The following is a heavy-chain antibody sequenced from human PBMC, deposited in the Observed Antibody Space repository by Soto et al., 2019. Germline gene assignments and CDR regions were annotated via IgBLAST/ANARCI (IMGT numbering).Heavy chain of an antibody. J-gene: IGHJ4*02. CDR1: GVTFSSYG. V-gene: IGHV3-30*18. D-gene: IGHD5-18*01. CDR3: AKEKATRGYSFLVDY. CDR2: ISYDGTNK. Sequence: QVQLVESGGGVVQPGRSLRLSCAASGVTFSSYGMHWVRQAPGKGLERVAVISYDGTNKYYADSVKGRFTISRDDSKNTLYLQMNSLRPEDTAVYYCAKEKATRGYSFLVDYWGQGTLVTVSS.